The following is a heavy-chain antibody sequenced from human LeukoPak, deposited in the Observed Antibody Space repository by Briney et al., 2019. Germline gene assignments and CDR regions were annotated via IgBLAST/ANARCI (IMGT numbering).Heavy chain of an antibody. J-gene: IGHJ3*02. CDR3: ARAKYYYDSSGYGNAFDI. D-gene: IGHD3-22*01. CDR1: GYTFTSYD. V-gene: IGHV1-8*01. CDR2: MNPNSGNT. Sequence: ASVKVSCKASGYTFTSYDINWVRQATGQGLEWMGWMNPNSGNTGYAQKFQGRVTMTRNTSISTAYMELSSLRSEDTAVYYCARAKYYYDSSGYGNAFDIWGQGTMVTVSS.